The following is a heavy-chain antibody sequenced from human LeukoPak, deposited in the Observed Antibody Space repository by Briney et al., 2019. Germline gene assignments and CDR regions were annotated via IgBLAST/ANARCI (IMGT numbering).Heavy chain of an antibody. V-gene: IGHV4-39*07. CDR2: VHYSGST. D-gene: IGHD6-19*01. J-gene: IGHJ5*02. CDR1: GGSISSSSYY. CDR3: ARDFSGWYGDWFDP. Sequence: SETLSLTCTVSGGSISSSSYYWGWIRQPPGKGLECIGSVHYSGSTYYNPSLRSRVTISVDTSKNQFSLKLSSLTAADTAVYYCARDFSGWYGDWFDPWGQGTLVTVSS.